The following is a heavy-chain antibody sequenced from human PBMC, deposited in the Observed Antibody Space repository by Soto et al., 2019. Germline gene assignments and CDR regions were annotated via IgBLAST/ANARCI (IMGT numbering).Heavy chain of an antibody. V-gene: IGHV6-1*01. CDR2: TYYRSKWYN. J-gene: IGHJ4*02. Sequence: PSQTLSLTCAISGDSVSSNRTAWNWIRQSPSRGPEWLGRTYYRSKWYNDYALSVKSRIIINPDTSKNQVSLQLNSVTPEDTAVHYCVRDTSITVAGHFDYWGQGTLVTVSS. D-gene: IGHD6-19*01. CDR1: GDSVSSNRTA. CDR3: VRDTSITVAGHFDY.